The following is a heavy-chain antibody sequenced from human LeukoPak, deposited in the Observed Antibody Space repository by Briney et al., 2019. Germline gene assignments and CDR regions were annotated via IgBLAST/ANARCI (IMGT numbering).Heavy chain of an antibody. CDR3: ARADELGDHHIDS. D-gene: IGHD2-21*02. J-gene: IGHJ4*02. CDR2: VNPNTGAT. Sequence: GASVKVSCKASGYTFTAYYIHWLRQAPRQGLEWMGWVNPNTGATMYAQKFQGRVTMTRDTSISTAYIDVSRLLSDDTAVYYCARADELGDHHIDSWGQGTLVPVSS. V-gene: IGHV1-2*02. CDR1: GYTFTAYY.